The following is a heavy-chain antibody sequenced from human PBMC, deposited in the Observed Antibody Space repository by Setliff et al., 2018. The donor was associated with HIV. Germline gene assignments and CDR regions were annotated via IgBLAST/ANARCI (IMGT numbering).Heavy chain of an antibody. CDR3: ARDSFGGEFTYYYYGMDV. D-gene: IGHD3-10*01. J-gene: IGHJ6*02. CDR2: INPNSGDT. CDR1: GYTFTRHY. Sequence: GASVMVSCKASGYTFTRHYLHWVRLAPGQGLEWMGWINPNSGDTNYAQKFQGRVTMTRDTSINAAYMELRSLRSDDTAVYYCARDSFGGEFTYYYYGMDVWGQGTTVTVSS. V-gene: IGHV1-2*02.